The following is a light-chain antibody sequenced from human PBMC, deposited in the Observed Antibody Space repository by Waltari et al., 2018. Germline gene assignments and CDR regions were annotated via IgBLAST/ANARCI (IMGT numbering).Light chain of an antibody. CDR1: SGSIGGNF. J-gene: IGLJ2*01. V-gene: IGLV6-57*04. Sequence: NFVLTQPQSVSESPGKTVTISCTRFSGSIGGNFVQWYQQRPGSAPTTWIYEHNQRPAWVHDRFSGSIGSSSNAASLTISGLKTEDEADYYCQSYDFNTVVFGGGTRLIVL. CDR2: EHN. CDR3: QSYDFNTVV.